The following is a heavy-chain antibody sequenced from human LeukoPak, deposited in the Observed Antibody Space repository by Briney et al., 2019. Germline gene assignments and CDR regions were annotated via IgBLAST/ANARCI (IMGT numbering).Heavy chain of an antibody. CDR3: AKGLSAAGDYYFDY. CDR1: GFTFSSYA. V-gene: IGHV3-23*01. J-gene: IGHJ4*02. D-gene: IGHD2-21*01. CDR2: ISGSGGST. Sequence: GGSLRLSCAASGFTFSSYAMSWVRQAPGKGLEWVSAISGSGGSTYYADSVKGRFTISRDNSKNTVYLQMKSLRVEATAVYYCAKGLSAAGDYYFDYWGQGALVTVSS.